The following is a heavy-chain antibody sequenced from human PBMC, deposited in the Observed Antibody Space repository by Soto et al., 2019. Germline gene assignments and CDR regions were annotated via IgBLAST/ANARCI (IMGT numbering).Heavy chain of an antibody. J-gene: IGHJ2*01. CDR3: AKEPVGPDWYFDL. Sequence: GGSLRLSCAASGFTFSSYAMTWVRQAPGKGLEWVSAISGSGGSTYYADSVKGRFTVSRDNSKNTLYLQMNSLRAEDTAVYNCAKEPVGPDWYFDLWGRGTLVTVSS. V-gene: IGHV3-23*01. CDR1: GFTFSSYA. CDR2: ISGSGGST.